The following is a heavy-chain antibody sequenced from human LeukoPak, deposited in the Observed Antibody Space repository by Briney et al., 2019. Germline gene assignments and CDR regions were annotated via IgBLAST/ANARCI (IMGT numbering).Heavy chain of an antibody. J-gene: IGHJ5*02. CDR2: IYYSGST. V-gene: IGHV4-39*01. CDR3: ARHSNTMVRGSYNWFDP. D-gene: IGHD3-10*01. Sequence: SETLSLTCTVSGGSISSSSYYWGWIRQPPGKGLEWIGSIYYSGSTYYNPSLKSRVTISVDTSKNQFSLKLSSVTAADTAVYYCARHSNTMVRGSYNWFDPWGQGTLVTVSS. CDR1: GGSISSSSYY.